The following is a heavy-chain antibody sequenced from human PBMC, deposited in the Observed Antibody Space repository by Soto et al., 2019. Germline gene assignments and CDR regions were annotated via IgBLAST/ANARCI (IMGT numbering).Heavy chain of an antibody. J-gene: IGHJ4*02. CDR2: TYYRSKWYN. V-gene: IGHV6-1*01. Sequence: SQTLSLICAISGDSVSSNSATWNWIRQFPSRGLEWLGRTYYRSKWYNDYAVSVKSRITINPDTSKNQFSLQLNSVTPEDTAVYYCARAGSFGGVIFDYWGQGTLVTVSS. CDR3: ARAGSFGGVIFDY. D-gene: IGHD3-16*01. CDR1: GDSVSSNSAT.